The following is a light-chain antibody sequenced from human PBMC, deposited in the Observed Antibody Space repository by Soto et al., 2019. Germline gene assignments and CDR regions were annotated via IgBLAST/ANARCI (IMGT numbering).Light chain of an antibody. CDR1: SSNIGNNY. V-gene: IGLV1-51*01. Sequence: QSVLTQPPSVSAAPGQKVTISCSGSSSNIGNNYVSWFQQLPGTAPKLLIYDNNNRPSGIPDRFSGSKSGTSATLGITGLQTGDEAEYYCGTWDSSLSAAVFGGGTKLTVL. CDR2: DNN. J-gene: IGLJ7*01. CDR3: GTWDSSLSAAV.